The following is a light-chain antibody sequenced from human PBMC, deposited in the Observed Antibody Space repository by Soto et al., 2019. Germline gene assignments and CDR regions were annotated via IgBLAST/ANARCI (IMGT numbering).Light chain of an antibody. CDR2: SAS. J-gene: IGKJ5*01. Sequence: EIVLTQSPGTLSLSPGERGTLSCRASQNLGSLYLAWFQQKSGQAPRLLIYSASRRATGIPARFSGSGSGTDFTLTISSLEPEDFAVYYCQQRSNWSQITFGQGTRLEIK. CDR1: QNLGSLY. V-gene: IGKV3-11*01. CDR3: QQRSNWSQIT.